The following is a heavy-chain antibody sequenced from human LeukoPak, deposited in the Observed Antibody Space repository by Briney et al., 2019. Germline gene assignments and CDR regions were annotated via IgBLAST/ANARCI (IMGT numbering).Heavy chain of an antibody. CDR1: GGSISSSSYY. D-gene: IGHD6-13*01. CDR3: ARRVQQLSYYYYMDV. V-gene: IGHV4-39*01. Sequence: SETLSLTCTVSGGSISSSSYYWGWIRQPPGKGLEWIGSIYYSGSTYYNPSLKSRVTISVDTSKNQFSLKLSPVTAADTAVYYCARRVQQLSYYYYMDVWGKGTTVTVSS. CDR2: IYYSGST. J-gene: IGHJ6*03.